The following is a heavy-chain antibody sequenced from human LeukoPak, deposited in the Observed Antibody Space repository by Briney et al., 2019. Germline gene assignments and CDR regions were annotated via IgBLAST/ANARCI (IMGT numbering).Heavy chain of an antibody. CDR2: IRYDGSNK. CDR1: GFTFSSYG. J-gene: IGHJ4*02. D-gene: IGHD3-22*01. CDR3: ARGGYDTSGYYPDQYYFDY. V-gene: IGHV3-30*02. Sequence: GGSLRLSCAASGFTFSSYGMHWVRQAPGKGLEWVAFIRYDGSNKYYADSVKGRFTISRDNAKNSLYLQMNSLRAEDTAVYYCARGGYDTSGYYPDQYYFDYWGQGTLVTVSS.